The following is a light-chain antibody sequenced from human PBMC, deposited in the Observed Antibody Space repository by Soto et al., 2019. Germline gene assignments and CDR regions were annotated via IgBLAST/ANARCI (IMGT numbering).Light chain of an antibody. CDR2: EVS. CDR1: XSLLHITGETF. Sequence: VMTQSPLSLSVTPGQPASISCKSSXSLLHITGETFLFWYQQKPGQSPQLLIYEVSTRVSGVPDRFSGSGSGTDFTLEISRVETDDVGIYYCMQSTQLPPTFGQGTRLEI. J-gene: IGKJ5*01. V-gene: IGKV2D-29*02. CDR3: MQSTQLPPT.